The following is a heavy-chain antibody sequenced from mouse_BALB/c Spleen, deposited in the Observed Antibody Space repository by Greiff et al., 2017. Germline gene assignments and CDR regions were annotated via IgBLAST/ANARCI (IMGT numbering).Heavy chain of an antibody. CDR2: ISDGGSYT. CDR3: ARDGNYEDYAMDY. Sequence: DVKLVESGGGLVKPGGSLKLSCAASGFTFSDYYMYWVRQTPEKRLEWVATISDGGSYTYYPDSVKGRFTISRDNAKNNLYLQMSSLKSEDTAMYYCARDGNYEDYAMDYWGQGTSVTVSS. J-gene: IGHJ4*01. D-gene: IGHD2-1*01. CDR1: GFTFSDYY. V-gene: IGHV5-4*02.